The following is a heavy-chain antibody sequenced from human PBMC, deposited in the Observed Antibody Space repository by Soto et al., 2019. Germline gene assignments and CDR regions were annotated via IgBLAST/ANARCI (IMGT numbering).Heavy chain of an antibody. CDR2: ISGSGDST. CDR1: GFTLSDYT. D-gene: IGHD7-27*01. J-gene: IGHJ6*04. CDR3: AKDFRQAWGQEYSCGMDV. Sequence: VASLRLSSSSSGFTLSDYTMTWIRQGPGKGLEWVSAISGSGDSTYYTDSVKGRFTISRDNSKNTPYLEMNGLRAEDTAVFYCAKDFRQAWGQEYSCGMDVWGKGTMVTVFS. V-gene: IGHV3-23*01.